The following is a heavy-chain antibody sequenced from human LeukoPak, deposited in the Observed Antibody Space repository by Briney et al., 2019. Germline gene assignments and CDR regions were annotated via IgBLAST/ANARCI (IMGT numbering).Heavy chain of an antibody. CDR3: ARLGSGYSLDH. D-gene: IGHD3-22*01. V-gene: IGHV3-11*01. CDR1: RFTFSDYY. CDR2: ISSSGNTI. Sequence: PGGSLRLSCAASRFTFSDYYMSWIRQAPGKGLEWISYISSSGNTIYYADSVKGRFTISRDNAKISLYLQMNSLRAEDTAVYYCARLGSGYSLDHWGQGTLVTVSS. J-gene: IGHJ4*02.